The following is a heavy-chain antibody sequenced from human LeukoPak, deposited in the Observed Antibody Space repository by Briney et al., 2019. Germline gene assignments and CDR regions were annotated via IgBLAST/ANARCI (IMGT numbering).Heavy chain of an antibody. CDR1: GFTFSNFA. CDR3: AKRDGAY. J-gene: IGHJ4*02. CDR2: ISDSGNST. V-gene: IGHV3-23*01. Sequence: GGSLRLSCAASGFTFSNFAMSWVRQAPGKGLKWVSSISDSGNSTYYADSVKGQFTISRDNSKNTLYLQMNSLTAEDTAVYYCAKRDGAYWGQGTLVTVSS.